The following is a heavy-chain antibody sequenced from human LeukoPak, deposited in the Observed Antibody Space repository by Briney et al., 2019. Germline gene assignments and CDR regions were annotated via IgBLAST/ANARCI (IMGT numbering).Heavy chain of an antibody. CDR1: GFTFSSYA. J-gene: IGHJ4*02. Sequence: GGSLRLSCAASGFTFSSYAMHWVRQAPGKGLEWVAVISYDGTNKYYADSVKGRFTTSRDNSKNTLYLQMNSLRAEDTAMYYCARDLRGLNYFDYWGQGTLVTVSS. CDR2: ISYDGTNK. D-gene: IGHD3-10*01. CDR3: ARDLRGLNYFDY. V-gene: IGHV3-30*04.